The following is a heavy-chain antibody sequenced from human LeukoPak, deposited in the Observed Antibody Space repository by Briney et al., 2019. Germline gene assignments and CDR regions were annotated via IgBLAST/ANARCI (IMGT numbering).Heavy chain of an antibody. CDR3: ARTPWLEYFDY. V-gene: IGHV4-34*01. D-gene: IGHD3-3*01. CDR1: GGSFSGYY. J-gene: IGHJ4*02. Sequence: PSETLSLTCAVYGGSFSGYYWSWIRQPPGKGLEWIGEINHSGSTNHNPSLKSRVTISVDTSKNQFSLKLSSVTAADTAVYYCARTPWLEYFDYWGQGTLVTVSS. CDR2: INHSGST.